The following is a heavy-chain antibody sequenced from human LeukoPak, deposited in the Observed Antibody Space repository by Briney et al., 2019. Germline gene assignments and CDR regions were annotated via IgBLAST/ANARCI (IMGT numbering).Heavy chain of an antibody. D-gene: IGHD2-21*02. CDR1: GGSISSYY. V-gene: IGHV4-59*01. Sequence: SETLSLTCTVSGGSISSYYWSWIRQPPGKGLEWIGYIYYSGSTNYNPSLKSRVTISVDTSKNQFSLKLSSVTAADTAVYYYARDIGGLLPQLWGQGTLVTVSS. J-gene: IGHJ4*02. CDR2: IYYSGST. CDR3: ARDIGGLLPQL.